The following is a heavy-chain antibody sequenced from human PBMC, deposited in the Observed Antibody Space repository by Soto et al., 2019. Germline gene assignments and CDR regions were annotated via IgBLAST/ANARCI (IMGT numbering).Heavy chain of an antibody. D-gene: IGHD1-1*01. J-gene: IGHJ4*02. Sequence: SETLSLTCAVSGDSITNSNWWSWVRQAPGKGLEWIGEIYHSGATTYNPSLKSRVTISVDPSNNHFSLRLTSVTAADTAVYFCARDLGTGTDYWGQGTLVTVSS. V-gene: IGHV4-4*02. CDR2: IYHSGAT. CDR1: GDSITNSNW. CDR3: ARDLGTGTDY.